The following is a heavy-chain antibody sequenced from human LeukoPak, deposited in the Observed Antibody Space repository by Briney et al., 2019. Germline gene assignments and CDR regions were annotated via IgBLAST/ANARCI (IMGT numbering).Heavy chain of an antibody. V-gene: IGHV4-30-2*01. CDR1: GGSISSGGYS. CDR2: IYHSGST. Sequence: PSQTLSLTCAVSGGSISSGGYSWSWIRQPPGKGLEWIGYIYHSGSTYYNPSLKSRVTISVDGSKNQFSLKLSSVTAADTAVYYCARGGITMVRGVMSSIVDYWGQGTLVTVSS. CDR3: ARGGITMVRGVMSSIVDY. D-gene: IGHD3-10*01. J-gene: IGHJ4*02.